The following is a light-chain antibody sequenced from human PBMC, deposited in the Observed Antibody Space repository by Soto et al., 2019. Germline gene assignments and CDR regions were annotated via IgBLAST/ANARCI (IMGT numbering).Light chain of an antibody. CDR3: GFYSTTTSFV. V-gene: IGLV2-23*02. J-gene: IGLJ1*01. CDR2: EVT. Sequence: QSALTQPASVSGSPGQSITISCTGTSSDVGGYDLVSWYQQHPGKAPKLIIYEVTHRPAGVPDRFSGSQSGSTASLTISGLRTEDEADYFCGFYSTTTSFVFGPGTKVTVL. CDR1: SSDVGGYDL.